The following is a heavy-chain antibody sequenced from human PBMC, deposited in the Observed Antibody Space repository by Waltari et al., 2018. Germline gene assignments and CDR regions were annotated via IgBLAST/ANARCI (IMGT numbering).Heavy chain of an antibody. Sequence: VQLVESGGGLVHPGGSLRVSCVVSGFIFADHYMDWVRQAPRKAPELVCRSANRANSYITEYPASMKGRFTISREDSKNLLFLQMTDLKSEDTAIYYCVRGGYYYDSNGGYFQFWGRGTLVTVSS. CDR2: SANRANSYIT. CDR3: VRGGYYYDSNGGYFQF. V-gene: IGHV3-72*01. J-gene: IGHJ1*01. D-gene: IGHD3-22*01. CDR1: GFIFADHY.